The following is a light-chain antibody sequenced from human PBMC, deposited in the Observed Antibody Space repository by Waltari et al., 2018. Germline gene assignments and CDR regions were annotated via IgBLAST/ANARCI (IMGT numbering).Light chain of an antibody. CDR1: QSVSSN. J-gene: IGKJ2*01. Sequence: EIVMTQSPATLSVSPGERATPPCRASQSVSSNLAWYQQKPGQAPRPLIYGASTRATGIPARFSGSGSGTEFTLTISSLQSEDFAVYYCQQYNNWPPYTFGQGTKLEIK. CDR2: GAS. CDR3: QQYNNWPPYT. V-gene: IGKV3-15*01.